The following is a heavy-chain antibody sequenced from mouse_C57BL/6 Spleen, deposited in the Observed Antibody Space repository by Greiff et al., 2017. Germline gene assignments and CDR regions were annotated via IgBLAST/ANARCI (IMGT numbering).Heavy chain of an antibody. V-gene: IGHV1-69*01. D-gene: IGHD2-12*01. J-gene: IGHJ3*01. CDR2: IDPSDSYT. CDR1: GYTFTSYW. CDR3: ARSNYYSLFAY. Sequence: QVQLQQPGAELVMPGASVKLSCKASGYTFTSYWMHWVKQRPGQGLEWIGEIDPSDSYTNYNQKFKGKSTLTVDKSSSTAYMQLSSLTSEDSAVYYCARSNYYSLFAYWGQGTLVTVSA.